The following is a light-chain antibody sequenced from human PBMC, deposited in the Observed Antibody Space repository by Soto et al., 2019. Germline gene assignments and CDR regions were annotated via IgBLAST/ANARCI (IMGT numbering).Light chain of an antibody. CDR2: GAS. Sequence: EIVVPQSPGALSLSPGEGATLSCRASQSVSSNYLAWYQQKPGQAPRLLIYGASNRATSIPDRFSGSGSGTEFTLTISRLAPEDFAVYYCQQYSSSPLTFGGGTKVDIK. J-gene: IGKJ4*01. V-gene: IGKV3-20*01. CDR1: QSVSSNY. CDR3: QQYSSSPLT.